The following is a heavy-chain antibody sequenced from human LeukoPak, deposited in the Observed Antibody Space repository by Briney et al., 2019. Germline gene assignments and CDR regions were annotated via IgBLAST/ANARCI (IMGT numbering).Heavy chain of an antibody. D-gene: IGHD5-12*01. Sequence: ASVKVSCKASGYTFSDYYLHWVRQAPGHGLEWMGWINPHSGGTHYAQKFQGRVTMTRDTSISTAYMELSSLRSDDTAVYFCAREIVPTIGGAFDIWSQGTMVTVSS. CDR1: GYTFSDYY. V-gene: IGHV1-2*02. CDR2: INPHSGGT. CDR3: AREIVPTIGGAFDI. J-gene: IGHJ3*02.